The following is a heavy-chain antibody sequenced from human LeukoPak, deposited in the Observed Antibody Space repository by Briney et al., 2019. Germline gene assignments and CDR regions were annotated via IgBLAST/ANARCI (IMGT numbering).Heavy chain of an antibody. V-gene: IGHV4-31*03. D-gene: IGHD4-17*01. CDR2: IYYSGST. CDR3: ARDRYDYGVYYFDY. CDR1: GGSISSGGSR. J-gene: IGHJ4*02. Sequence: PSETLSLTCNVSGGSISSGGSRWSWIRQHPGKGLEWIGYIYYSGSTYYNPSLESRLTMSVDTSKNQFSLHLTSVTAADTAVYYCARDRYDYGVYYFDYWGQGTLVTVSS.